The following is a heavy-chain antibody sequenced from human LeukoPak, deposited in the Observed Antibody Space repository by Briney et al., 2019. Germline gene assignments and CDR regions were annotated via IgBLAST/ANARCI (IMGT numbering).Heavy chain of an antibody. V-gene: IGHV4-34*01. J-gene: IGHJ5*02. CDR3: ARSPGSLTNWFDP. D-gene: IGHD2-21*02. CDR1: GVSITDYY. CDR2: INHSGST. Sequence: SETLSLTCTVSGVSITDYYWSWIRQPPGKGLEWIGEINHSGSTNYNPSLKSRVTISVDTSKNQFSLKLSSVTAADTAVYYCARSPGSLTNWFDPWGQGTLVTVSS.